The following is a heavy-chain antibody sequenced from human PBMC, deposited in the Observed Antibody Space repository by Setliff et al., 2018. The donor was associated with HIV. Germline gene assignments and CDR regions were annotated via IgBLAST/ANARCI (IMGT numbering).Heavy chain of an antibody. J-gene: IGHJ1*01. Sequence: PGESLKISCSASGFTFSDYYINWIRQSPGKGLEWLSYISRNGRTTYYTDSLKGRFTISRDNTKKSLYLHMSDLRAEDTAVYYCATSDGSGFFGYWGQGTLVTVSS. CDR3: ATSDGSGFFGY. V-gene: IGHV3-11*01. CDR1: GFTFSDYY. CDR2: ISRNGRTT. D-gene: IGHD3-10*01.